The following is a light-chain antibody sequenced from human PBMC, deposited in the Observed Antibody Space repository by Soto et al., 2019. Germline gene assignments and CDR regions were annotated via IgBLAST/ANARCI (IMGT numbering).Light chain of an antibody. CDR1: QSVSSSY. CDR3: QQYGRSLGFA. CDR2: RAS. V-gene: IGKV3-20*01. J-gene: IGKJ4*01. Sequence: EIVLTQSPGTLSLSPGARATLSCRASQSVSSSYLAWYQQKPGQAPKVLIYRASSRATGIPDRFSGSGSGTDFTLTISRLEPEDFAVYYCQQYGRSLGFAFGGGTKVDI.